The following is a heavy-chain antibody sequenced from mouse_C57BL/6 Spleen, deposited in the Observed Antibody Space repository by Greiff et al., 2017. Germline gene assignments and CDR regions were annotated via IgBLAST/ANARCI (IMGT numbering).Heavy chain of an antibody. CDR3: ARGDYYGSSLYYFDY. D-gene: IGHD1-1*01. Sequence: VQLQQSGAELARPGASVKLSCKASGYTFTSYGISWVKQRTGQGLEWIGEIYPRSGNTYYNEKFKGKATLTADKSSSTAYMELRSLTSEDSAVYFCARGDYYGSSLYYFDYWGQGTTRTVSS. CDR2: IYPRSGNT. J-gene: IGHJ2*01. V-gene: IGHV1-81*01. CDR1: GYTFTSYG.